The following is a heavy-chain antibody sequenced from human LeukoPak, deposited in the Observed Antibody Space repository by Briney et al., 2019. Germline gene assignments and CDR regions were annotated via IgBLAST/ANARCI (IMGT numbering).Heavy chain of an antibody. J-gene: IGHJ1*01. D-gene: IGHD6-6*01. CDR3: ARDSSSPRVKYFQH. Sequence: SQTLSLTCTVSGGSISSGSYYWSWIRQPAGKGLEWIGRIYTSGSTNYNPSLKSRVTISVDTSKNRFSLKLNSVTAADTAVYYCARDSSSPRVKYFQHWGQGTLATVSS. CDR1: GGSISSGSYY. CDR2: IYTSGST. V-gene: IGHV4-61*02.